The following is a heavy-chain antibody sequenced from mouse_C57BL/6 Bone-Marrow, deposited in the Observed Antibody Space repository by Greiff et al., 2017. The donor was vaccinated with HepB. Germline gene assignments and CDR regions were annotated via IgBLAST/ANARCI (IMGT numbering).Heavy chain of an antibody. CDR1: GFTFSDYY. J-gene: IGHJ2*01. CDR3: ARGDYDYGFDY. Sequence: LQESGGGLVQPGGSLKLSCAASGFTFSDYYMYWVRQTPEKRLEWVAYISNGGGSTYYPDTVKGRFTISRDNAKNTLYLQMSRLKSEDTAMYYCARGDYDYGFDYWGQGTTLTVSS. V-gene: IGHV5-12*01. D-gene: IGHD2-4*01. CDR2: ISNGGGST.